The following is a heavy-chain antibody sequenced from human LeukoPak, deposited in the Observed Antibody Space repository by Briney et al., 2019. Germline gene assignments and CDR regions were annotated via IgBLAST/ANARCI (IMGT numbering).Heavy chain of an antibody. CDR1: GGSISSYY. CDR2: MYYSGST. D-gene: IGHD3-10*01. J-gene: IGHJ4*02. V-gene: IGHV4-59*08. Sequence: PSETLSLTCTVSGGSISSYYWSWIRQPPGKGLEWIGYMYYSGSTNYNPSLKSRVTMSVDTSKNQFSLNLSSVTAADTAVYYCARAHYYGSGSYYTVFDYWGQGTLVTVSS. CDR3: ARAHYYGSGSYYTVFDY.